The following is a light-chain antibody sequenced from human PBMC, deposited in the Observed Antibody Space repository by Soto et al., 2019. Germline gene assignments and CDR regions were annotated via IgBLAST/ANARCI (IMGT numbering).Light chain of an antibody. CDR3: QHGRS. V-gene: IGKV3-15*01. CDR1: QRMSSN. Sequence: LVLTQSPGTLSFSPGERATLSCRASQRMSSNYLACSQQKPGQAPSLLIYDASTSATDIPARFSRSGSGTEFTLTICSVQSADCAIYFCQHGRSFGQGTKVDIK. J-gene: IGKJ1*01. CDR2: DAS.